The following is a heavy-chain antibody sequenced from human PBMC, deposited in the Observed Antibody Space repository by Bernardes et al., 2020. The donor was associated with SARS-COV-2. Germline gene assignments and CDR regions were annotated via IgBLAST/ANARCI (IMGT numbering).Heavy chain of an antibody. D-gene: IGHD6-19*01. CDR2: INSDGSST. J-gene: IGHJ2*01. Sequence: GGSLRLSCAASGFTFSSYWMHWVRQAPGKGLVWVSRINSDGSSTSYADSVKGRFTISRDNAKNTLYLQMNSLRAEDTAVYYCARVFDPVIAGSGNNWYFDLWGRGTLVTVSS. CDR1: GFTFSSYW. V-gene: IGHV3-74*01. CDR3: ARVFDPVIAGSGNNWYFDL.